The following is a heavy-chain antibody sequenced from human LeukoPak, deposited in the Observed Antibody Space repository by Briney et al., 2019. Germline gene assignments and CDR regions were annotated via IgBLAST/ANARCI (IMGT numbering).Heavy chain of an antibody. CDR1: GYTFTNYH. CDR3: ARDMFKYYYDSSGYPDY. D-gene: IGHD3-22*01. Sequence: GASVKVSCKASGYTFTNYHLHWVRQAPGQGLEWMGIINPSVGSTSYAQKFQDRVTMTRDTSTSTVYMELNSLRSEDTAVYYCARDMFKYYYDSSGYPDYWGQGTLVTVSS. V-gene: IGHV1-46*01. J-gene: IGHJ4*02. CDR2: INPSVGST.